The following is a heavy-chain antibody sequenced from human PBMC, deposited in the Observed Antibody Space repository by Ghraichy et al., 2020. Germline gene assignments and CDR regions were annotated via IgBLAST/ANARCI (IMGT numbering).Heavy chain of an antibody. CDR2: ISGSGGST. CDR3: AKDLGNYVLLWFGELSN. CDR1: GFTFSSYA. J-gene: IGHJ4*02. V-gene: IGHV3-23*01. Sequence: RGSLRLSCAASGFTFSSYAMSWVRQAPGKGLEWVSAISGSGGSTYYADSVKGRFTISRDNSKNTLYLQMNSLRAEDTAVYYCAKDLGNYVLLWFGELSNWGQGTLVTVSS. D-gene: IGHD3-10*01.